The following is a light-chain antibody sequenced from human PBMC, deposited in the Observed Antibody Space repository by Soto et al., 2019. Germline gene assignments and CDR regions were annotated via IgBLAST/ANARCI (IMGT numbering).Light chain of an antibody. CDR2: GAS. CDR1: QGIRYA. V-gene: IGKV1-17*02. Sequence: DIQMTQSPSSLSASVGDRVTITCRASQGIRYALGWYQQKPGTAPKRLIYGASILQNGVPSRFGGSGSGTEFTLTISNLQPEDFATYYCLQYNSPPLTFGQGTKVEI. J-gene: IGKJ1*01. CDR3: LQYNSPPLT.